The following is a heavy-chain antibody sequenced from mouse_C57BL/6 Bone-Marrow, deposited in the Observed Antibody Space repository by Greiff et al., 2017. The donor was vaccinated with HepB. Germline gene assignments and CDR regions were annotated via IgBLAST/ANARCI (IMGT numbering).Heavy chain of an antibody. CDR3: ARIANFYYYGSAWFAY. CDR1: GFSLSTFGMG. V-gene: IGHV8-8*01. J-gene: IGHJ3*01. CDR2: IWWDDDK. Sequence: QVTLKESGPGILQPSQTLSLTCSFSGFSLSTFGMGVGWIRQPSGKGLEWLAHIWWDDDKYYNPALKSRLTISKDTSKNQVFLKIANVDTADTATYYCARIANFYYYGSAWFAYWGQGTLVTVSA. D-gene: IGHD1-1*01.